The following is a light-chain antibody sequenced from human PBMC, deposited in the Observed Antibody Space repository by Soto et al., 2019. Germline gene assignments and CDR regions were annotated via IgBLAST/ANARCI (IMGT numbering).Light chain of an antibody. CDR1: QNIRSR. CDR3: QQYHSYWT. V-gene: IGKV1-5*01. Sequence: DFQVTQARCTLSGSVRIIKTITCRASQNIRSRLAWFQQKPGKAPKLLIYDASSLESGVPQRFSGSGSGTEFTLNISRLQTDDFSPYYCQQYHSYWTFGQGTKVDIK. CDR2: DAS. J-gene: IGKJ1*01.